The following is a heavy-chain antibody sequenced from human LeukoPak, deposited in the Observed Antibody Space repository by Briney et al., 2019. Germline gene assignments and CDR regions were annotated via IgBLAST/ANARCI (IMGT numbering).Heavy chain of an antibody. CDR2: IFTSGST. J-gene: IGHJ6*03. CDR3: ARDRYGSGKGPFDSYYYLDV. CDR1: GGSFSSGSYY. V-gene: IGHV4-61*09. Sequence: SQTLSLTCTVSGGSFSSGSYYWSWIRQPAGKGLEWIGHIFTSGSTNYNPSLKSRVTMSVDTSKKQFSLKLSSVTAADTAVYYCARDRYGSGKGPFDSYYYLDVWGKGTTVTISS. D-gene: IGHD3-10*01.